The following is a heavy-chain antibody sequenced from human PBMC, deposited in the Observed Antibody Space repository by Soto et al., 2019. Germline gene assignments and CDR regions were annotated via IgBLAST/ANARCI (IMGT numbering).Heavy chain of an antibody. D-gene: IGHD5-18*01. J-gene: IGHJ6*02. CDR1: GGSFSGYY. Sequence: SETLSLTCAVYGGSFSGYYWSWIRQPPGKGLEWIGEINHSGSTNYNPSLKSRVTISVDTSKNQFSLKLSSVTAADTAVYYCARDSGYSYGYRSRHYGMDVWGQGTTVTVSS. CDR3: ARDSGYSYGYRSRHYGMDV. CDR2: INHSGST. V-gene: IGHV4-34*01.